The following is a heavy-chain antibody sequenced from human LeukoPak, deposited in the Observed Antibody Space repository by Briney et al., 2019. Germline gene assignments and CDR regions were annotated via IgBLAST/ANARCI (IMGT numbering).Heavy chain of an antibody. D-gene: IGHD3-10*01. CDR3: ARARRSGGITLIRGVKDRGWFDS. V-gene: IGHV3-23*01. CDR2: ISGSGGST. Sequence: GGSLRLSCAASGFTFSSYGMSWVRQAPGKGLEWVSAISGSGGSTYYADSVKGRFTISRDNSKNTLYLQMNSLRAEDTAVHYCARARRSGGITLIRGVKDRGWFDSWGQGTLVTVSS. J-gene: IGHJ5*01. CDR1: GFTFSSYG.